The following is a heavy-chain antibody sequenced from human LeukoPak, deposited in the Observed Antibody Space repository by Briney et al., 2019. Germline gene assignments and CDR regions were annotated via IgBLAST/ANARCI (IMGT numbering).Heavy chain of an antibody. CDR1: GFTFSSYG. J-gene: IGHJ3*02. V-gene: IGHV3-33*01. D-gene: IGHD3-10*01. Sequence: GSLRLSCAASGFTFSSYGMHRVRQAPGRVLEWVAVIWYDGSNKYYADSVKGRFTISRDNSKNTLYLQMNSLRAEDTAVHYCARALAYGSGIPNDAFDIWGQGTMVTVSS. CDR2: IWYDGSNK. CDR3: ARALAYGSGIPNDAFDI.